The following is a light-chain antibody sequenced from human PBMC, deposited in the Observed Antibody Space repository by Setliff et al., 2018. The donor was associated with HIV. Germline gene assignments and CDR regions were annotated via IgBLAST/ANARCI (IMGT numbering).Light chain of an antibody. Sequence: QPVLTQSPSASASLGASVKLTCTLSSGHSIYAIAWHQQQPEKGPRYLMKLNSDGSHNKGDGIPDRFSGSSSGAERYLTISSLQSEDEADYYCQTWGTATLVFSGGTKVTVL. J-gene: IGLJ2*01. CDR2: LNSDGSH. CDR1: SGHSIYA. CDR3: QTWGTATLV. V-gene: IGLV4-69*01.